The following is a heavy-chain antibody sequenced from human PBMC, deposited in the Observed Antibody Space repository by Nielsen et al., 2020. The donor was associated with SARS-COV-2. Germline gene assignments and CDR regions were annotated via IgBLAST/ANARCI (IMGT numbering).Heavy chain of an antibody. J-gene: IGHJ3*02. CDR2: IGTAGDT. CDR1: GFTFSSYD. CDR3: AIIWSGYTDAFDI. Sequence: GESLKISCAASGFTFSSYDMHWVRQATGKGLEWVSAIGTAGDTYYPGSVKGRSTISRENAKNSLYLQMNSLRAEDTAVYYCAIIWSGYTDAFDIWGQGTMVTVSS. D-gene: IGHD3-3*01. V-gene: IGHV3-13*01.